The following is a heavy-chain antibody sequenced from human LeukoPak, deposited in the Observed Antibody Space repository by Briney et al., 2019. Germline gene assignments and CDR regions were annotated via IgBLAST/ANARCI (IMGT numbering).Heavy chain of an antibody. J-gene: IGHJ4*02. CDR2: INPSGGST. Sequence: GASVKVSCKASGGTFSSYAISWVRQAPGQGLEWMGIINPSGGSTSYAQKFQGRVTMTRDTSTSTVYMELSSLRSEDTAVYYCARLYCGGDCYVDYWGQGTLVTVSS. D-gene: IGHD2-21*02. CDR1: GGTFSSYA. CDR3: ARLYCGGDCYVDY. V-gene: IGHV1-46*01.